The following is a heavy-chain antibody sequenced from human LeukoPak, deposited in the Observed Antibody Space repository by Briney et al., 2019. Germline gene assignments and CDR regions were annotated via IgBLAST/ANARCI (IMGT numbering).Heavy chain of an antibody. J-gene: IGHJ4*02. Sequence: GASVKVSCKASGGTFSSYAISWVRQAPGQGLEWMGWISAYNGNTNYAQKLQGRVTMTTDTSTSTAYMELRSLRSDDTAVYYCASPAELVRNWGQGTLVTVSS. CDR3: ASPAELVRN. D-gene: IGHD1-1*01. CDR2: ISAYNGNT. CDR1: GGTFSSYA. V-gene: IGHV1-18*01.